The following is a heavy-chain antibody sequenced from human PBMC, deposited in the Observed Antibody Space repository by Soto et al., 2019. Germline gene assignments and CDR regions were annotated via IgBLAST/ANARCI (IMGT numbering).Heavy chain of an antibody. D-gene: IGHD4-17*01. CDR1: GGTFSSYA. CDR2: IIPIFGTA. Sequence: SVKVSCKASGGTFSSYAISWVRQAPGQGLEWMGGIIPIFGTANYAQKFQGRVTITADESTSTAYMELSSLRSEDTAVYYCARVWDYGDYHYYYYGMDVWGQGTTVTVSS. CDR3: ARVWDYGDYHYYYYGMDV. J-gene: IGHJ6*02. V-gene: IGHV1-69*13.